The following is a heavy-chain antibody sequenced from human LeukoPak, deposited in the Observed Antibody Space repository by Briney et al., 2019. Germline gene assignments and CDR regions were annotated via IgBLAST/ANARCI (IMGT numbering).Heavy chain of an antibody. J-gene: IGHJ4*02. V-gene: IGHV1-18*04. CDR3: ARNREFSWPTSFDY. Sequence: ASVKVSCKASGYTFTSYGISRVRQAPGQGLEWMGWISAYNGNTNHAQKLQGRVTMTTDTSTSTAYMELRSLRSDDTAVYYCARNREFSWPTSFDYWGQGTLVTVSS. D-gene: IGHD6-13*01. CDR1: GYTFTSYG. CDR2: ISAYNGNT.